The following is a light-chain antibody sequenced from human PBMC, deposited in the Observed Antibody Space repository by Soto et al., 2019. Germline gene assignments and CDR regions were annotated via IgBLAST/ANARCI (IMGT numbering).Light chain of an antibody. V-gene: IGKV3-20*01. Sequence: ESVLTQAPRTLSLSPGEGATLSCRASQTLTSNYLAWYQQKPGQAPRLRIHGPSNRATGIPDRLSGSGSGTDFTLTISRLEPEDFAMYFCQQYGASRAFGQGTKVDIK. CDR3: QQYGASRA. CDR2: GPS. CDR1: QTLTSNY. J-gene: IGKJ1*01.